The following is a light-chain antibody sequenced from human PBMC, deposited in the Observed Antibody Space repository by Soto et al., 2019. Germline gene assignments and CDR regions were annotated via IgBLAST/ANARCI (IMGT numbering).Light chain of an antibody. CDR2: GAS. Sequence: DVQMTQSPSPLSASVGDRVTITCRASQTISTYLNWYQQKPGKAPKLLIYGASSLQSGVPSRFSGSGSGTDFTLTISSLQPEDSATYYCQQGYSTLVTFGQGTKVDI. CDR1: QTISTY. CDR3: QQGYSTLVT. V-gene: IGKV1-39*01. J-gene: IGKJ1*01.